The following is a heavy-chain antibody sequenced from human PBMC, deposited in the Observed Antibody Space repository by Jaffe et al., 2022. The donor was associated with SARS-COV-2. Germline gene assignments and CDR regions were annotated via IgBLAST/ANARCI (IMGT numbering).Heavy chain of an antibody. D-gene: IGHD1-1*01. CDR3: AKDRVPDGAWNIDY. J-gene: IGHJ4*02. Sequence: EVQLLESGGDLVQPGGSLRLSCAASGFTLSSYTMSWVRQAPGKGLEWVSALIGGDATTHYADSVKGRFTISRDNSKNMLYLQMTSLRAEDTAVYYCAKDRVPDGAWNIDYWGQGTLVIVSS. V-gene: IGHV3-23*01. CDR1: GFTLSSYT. CDR2: LIGGDATT.